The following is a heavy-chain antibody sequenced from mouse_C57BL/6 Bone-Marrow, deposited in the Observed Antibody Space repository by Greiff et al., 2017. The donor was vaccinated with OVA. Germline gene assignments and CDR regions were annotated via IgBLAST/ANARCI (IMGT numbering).Heavy chain of an antibody. CDR2: ISYDGSN. V-gene: IGHV3-6*01. CDR1: GYSITSVYS. J-gene: IGHJ2*01. D-gene: IGHD6-5*01. CDR3: ARGPNYFDY. Sequence: ESGPGLVKPSQSLSLTCSVTGYSITSVYSWTWIRQFPGNKLEWMGYISYDGSNNYNPSLNNRISITRDTSKNQLFLKLNSVTTEDTATYYCARGPNYFDYWGQGTTLTVSS.